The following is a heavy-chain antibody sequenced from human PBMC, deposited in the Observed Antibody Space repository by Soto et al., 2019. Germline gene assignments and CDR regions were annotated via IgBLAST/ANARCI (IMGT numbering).Heavy chain of an antibody. J-gene: IGHJ4*02. Sequence: QVQLQESGPGLVKPSETLSLTCTVSGSSISSYYWSWIRQPPGKGLEWIGYIYYSGSTNYNPSLKSRVTMSVDTSKNQFSLKLSSVTAADTAVYYCARFSATVTTFDYWGQGTLVTVSS. CDR3: ARFSATVTTFDY. V-gene: IGHV4-59*01. D-gene: IGHD4-17*01. CDR1: GSSISSYY. CDR2: IYYSGST.